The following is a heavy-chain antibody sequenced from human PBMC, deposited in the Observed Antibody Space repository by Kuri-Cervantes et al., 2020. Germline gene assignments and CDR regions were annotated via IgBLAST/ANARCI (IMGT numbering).Heavy chain of an antibody. CDR2: INAGNGNT. D-gene: IGHD2-2*01. CDR1: GYTFTSYG. V-gene: IGHV1-3*01. CDR3: ARPSLPAAIDYFDY. Sequence: ASVKVSCKASGYTFTSYGISWVRQAPGQGLEWMGWINAGNGNTKYSQKFQGRVTITRDTSASTAYMELSSLRSEDTAVYYCARPSLPAAIDYFDYWGQGTLVTVSS. J-gene: IGHJ4*02.